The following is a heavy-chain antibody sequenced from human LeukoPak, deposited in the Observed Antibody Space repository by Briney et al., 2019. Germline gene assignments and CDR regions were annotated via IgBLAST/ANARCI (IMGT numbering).Heavy chain of an antibody. CDR2: IYTSGST. J-gene: IGHJ3*02. V-gene: IGHV4-61*02. Sequence: PSETLSLTCTVSGGSISSGGYYWSWIRQPAGKGLEWIGRIYTSGSTNYNPSLKSRVTMSVDTSKNQFSLKLSSVTAADTAVYYCARVPLMITFGGVIVPDAFDIWGQGTMVTVSS. CDR1: GGSISSGGYY. CDR3: ARVPLMITFGGVIVPDAFDI. D-gene: IGHD3-16*02.